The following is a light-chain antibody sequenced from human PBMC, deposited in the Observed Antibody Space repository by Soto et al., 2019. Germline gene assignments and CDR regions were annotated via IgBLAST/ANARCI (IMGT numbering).Light chain of an antibody. CDR3: QQYDKYWT. CDR2: GAS. J-gene: IGKJ1*01. CDR1: QGISNY. Sequence: DIQMTQSPSAMSASVGDRVTITCRASQGISNYLAWFQQKPGKVPKRLIYGASSLQGGVPSRFSGSGSGTEFTLTITSLQADDFATYYCQQYDKYWTFGQGTKVDIK. V-gene: IGKV1-17*03.